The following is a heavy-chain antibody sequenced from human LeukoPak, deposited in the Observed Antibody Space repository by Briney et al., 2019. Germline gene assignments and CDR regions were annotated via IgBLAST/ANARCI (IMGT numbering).Heavy chain of an antibody. D-gene: IGHD5-18*01. V-gene: IGHV1-18*01. CDR2: ISAYNGNT. CDR1: GYTFTSYG. J-gene: IGHJ4*02. Sequence: GASVKVSCKASGYTFTSYGISWVRQAPGQGLEWMGWISAYNGNTKYAQKLQGRVTITTDTSTSTAYMELRSLRSDDTAVYYCARGPPFVDTAMLDYWGQGTLVTVSS. CDR3: ARGPPFVDTAMLDY.